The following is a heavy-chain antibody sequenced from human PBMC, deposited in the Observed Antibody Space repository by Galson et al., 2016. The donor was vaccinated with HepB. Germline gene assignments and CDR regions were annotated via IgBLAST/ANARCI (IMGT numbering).Heavy chain of an antibody. CDR2: RNPKSGTS. J-gene: IGHJ4*02. V-gene: IGHV1-8*01. CDR3: ARGGYGGYLFY. CDR1: GYTFTAYD. D-gene: IGHD6-25*01. Sequence: SVKVSCKASGYTFTAYDINWVRQAAGQGLEWMGRRNPKSGTSVYAPKFQDRVTMTRNASISTAYMQLRSLTSDDTAVYYCARGGYGGYLFYWCQGARVTVSS.